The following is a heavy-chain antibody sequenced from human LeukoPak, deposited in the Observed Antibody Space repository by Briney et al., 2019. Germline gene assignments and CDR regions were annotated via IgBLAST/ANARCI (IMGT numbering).Heavy chain of an antibody. CDR1: GFTFSDYY. D-gene: IGHD4-11*01. J-gene: IGHJ4*02. Sequence: LRLSCAASGFTFSDYYMSWIRQAPGKGLEWIGSIYYSGSTYYNPSLKSRVTISVDTSKNQFSLKLSSVTAADTAVYYCARIDYSNAIDYWGQGTLVTVSS. CDR3: ARIDYSNAIDY. CDR2: IYYSGST. V-gene: IGHV4-38-2*01.